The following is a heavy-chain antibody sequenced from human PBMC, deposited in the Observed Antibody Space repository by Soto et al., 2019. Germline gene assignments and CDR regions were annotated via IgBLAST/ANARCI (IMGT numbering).Heavy chain of an antibody. Sequence: QLQLQESGPGLVKPSETLSLTCTVSGVSITNTSYYWGWIRQPPGKGLEWIGTIYFSGSTFYNPSLKSRLTISVHTSKNQFSLRLSSVTAADTAVYYCARHGSYWGQGTLVAVSS. V-gene: IGHV4-39*01. CDR1: GVSITNTSYY. J-gene: IGHJ4*02. CDR3: ARHGSY. CDR2: IYFSGST.